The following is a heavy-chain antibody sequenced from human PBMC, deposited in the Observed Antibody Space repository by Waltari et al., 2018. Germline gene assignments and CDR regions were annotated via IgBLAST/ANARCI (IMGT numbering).Heavy chain of an antibody. D-gene: IGHD6-6*01. J-gene: IGHJ4*02. V-gene: IGHV3-30*04. CDR2: ILSDGSNT. CDR3: TRGSTTAARCMDS. CDR1: GFTFSTYT. Sequence: QVQLVESGGGVVQHGGSLRRSCAASGFTFSTYTMHWVRQAPGKGLEWVALILSDGSNTYYADSGKGRCTISRDNSKNTLYLQMNSLRPDDRAVYYCTRGSTTAARCMDSWGQGTLVTVSS.